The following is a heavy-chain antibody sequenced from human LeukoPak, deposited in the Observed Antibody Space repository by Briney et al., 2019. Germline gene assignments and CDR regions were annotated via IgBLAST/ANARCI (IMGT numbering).Heavy chain of an antibody. Sequence: SATLSLTCTVSGYSITSAYYWGWIRQPPGKGLERIGSFFLKGSTYYNPSLKSRVTISVDTSKNQFSLTLSSVTAADTAVYYCARVARCTSCFDVDYWGQGTLVTVSS. V-gene: IGHV4-38-2*02. CDR3: ARVARCTSCFDVDY. CDR1: GYSITSAYY. D-gene: IGHD2-2*01. J-gene: IGHJ4*02. CDR2: FFLKGST.